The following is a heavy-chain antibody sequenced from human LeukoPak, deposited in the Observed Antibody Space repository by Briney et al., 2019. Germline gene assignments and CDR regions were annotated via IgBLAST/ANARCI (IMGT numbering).Heavy chain of an antibody. V-gene: IGHV3-30-3*01. J-gene: IGHJ4*02. CDR1: GFTFSSYA. CDR3: AREDFDY. Sequence: PGGSLRLSCAASGFTFSSYAMDWVRQAPGKGLEWVAVISYDGSNKYYADCVKGRFTISRDNSKNTLYLQMNSLRAEDTAVYYCAREDFDYWGQGTLVTVSS. CDR2: ISYDGSNK.